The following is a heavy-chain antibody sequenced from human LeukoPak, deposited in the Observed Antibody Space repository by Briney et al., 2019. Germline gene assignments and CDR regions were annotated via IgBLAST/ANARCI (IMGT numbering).Heavy chain of an antibody. Sequence: GGSLRLSCAASGFTFSSFWLSWARKAPGKGLEWVANIKQEGSEKYYVGSVKGRFTISRDDARNSLYLQMNSLRAEDTAVYFCARGFELDYWGQGTLVTVSS. CDR3: ARGFELDY. V-gene: IGHV3-7*01. CDR1: GFTFSSFW. CDR2: IKQEGSEK. J-gene: IGHJ4*02.